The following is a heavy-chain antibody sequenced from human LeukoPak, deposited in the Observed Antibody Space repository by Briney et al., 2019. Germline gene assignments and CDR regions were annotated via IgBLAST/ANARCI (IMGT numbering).Heavy chain of an antibody. CDR1: GGSISSYY. Sequence: SETLSLTCTVSGGSISSYYWSWIRQPPGKGLEWIGEINHSGSTNYNPSLKSRVTIPVDTSKNQFSLKLSSVTAADTAVYYCARGRYSYGYGDYWGQGTLVTVSS. CDR2: INHSGST. CDR3: ARGRYSYGYGDY. V-gene: IGHV4-34*01. D-gene: IGHD5-18*01. J-gene: IGHJ4*02.